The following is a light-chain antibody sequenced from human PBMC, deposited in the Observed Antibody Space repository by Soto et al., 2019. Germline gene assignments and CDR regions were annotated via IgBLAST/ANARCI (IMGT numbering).Light chain of an antibody. CDR1: RSINIY. V-gene: IGKV1-39*01. CDR3: QQSHSSPYT. CDR2: AAS. Sequence: DNHMTQSHYSISASVGDRVNITCRASRSINIYLNWYQQKPGKAPKLLIYAASNLQSGVPSRFSGDGVGTHFTLTISSLQHDDFATYHCQQSHSSPYTFGQGTRLEIK. J-gene: IGKJ5*01.